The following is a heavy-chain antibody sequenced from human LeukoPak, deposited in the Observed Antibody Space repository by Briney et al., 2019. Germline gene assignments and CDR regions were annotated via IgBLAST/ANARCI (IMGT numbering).Heavy chain of an antibody. CDR1: GGSFSGYY. D-gene: IGHD3-3*01. Sequence: SETLSLTCAVYGGSFSGYYWSWIRQPPGKGLEWIGEINHSGSTNYNPSLKSRVTISVDTSKNQFSLKLSSVTAADTAVYYCARGRVLRFLEWYQPPYYYGMDVWGQGTTVTVSS. V-gene: IGHV4-34*01. J-gene: IGHJ6*02. CDR2: INHSGST. CDR3: ARGRVLRFLEWYQPPYYYGMDV.